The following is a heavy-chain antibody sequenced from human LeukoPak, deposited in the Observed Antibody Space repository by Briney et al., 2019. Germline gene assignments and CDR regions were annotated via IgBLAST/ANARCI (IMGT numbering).Heavy chain of an antibody. V-gene: IGHV3-48*02. CDR3: ARDVERTGGTYYYGSGSPRG. Sequence: GGSLRLSCAASGFTFSSYSMIWVRQAPGKGLEWVSYISTGSSTIYYADSVKGRFTISRDNAKNSLYLQMNSLRDGDTAVYYCARDVERTGGTYYYGSGSPRGWGQGTLVTVSS. D-gene: IGHD3-10*01. CDR2: ISTGSSTI. CDR1: GFTFSSYS. J-gene: IGHJ4*02.